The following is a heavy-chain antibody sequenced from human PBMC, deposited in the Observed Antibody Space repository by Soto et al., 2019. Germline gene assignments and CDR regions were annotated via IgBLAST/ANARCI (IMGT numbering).Heavy chain of an antibody. CDR3: ARGLYYYGSGSYYPYFDY. Sequence: SVKVSCKASGGTFSSYTISWVRQAPGQGLEWMGRIIPILGIANYAQKFQGRVTITADKSTSTAYMELSSLRSEDTAVFYCARGLYYYGSGSYYPYFDYWGQGTLVTVSS. CDR2: IIPILGIA. V-gene: IGHV1-69*02. J-gene: IGHJ4*02. D-gene: IGHD3-10*01. CDR1: GGTFSSYT.